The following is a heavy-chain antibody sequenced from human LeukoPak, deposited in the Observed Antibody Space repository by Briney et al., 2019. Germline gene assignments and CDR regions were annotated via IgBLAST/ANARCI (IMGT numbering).Heavy chain of an antibody. CDR1: GGSINNYF. CDR2: VYSSGNT. J-gene: IGHJ3*02. CDR3: ARSLTNWGSFNAFDI. Sequence: SETLSLTCSVSGGSINNYFWSWIRQPPGKGLEWIGNVYSSGNTHYSPSLKGRLNILVDSSNNQFSLQLNSVTAADTAVYYCARSLTNWGSFNAFDIWGQGTMVTVSS. D-gene: IGHD7-27*01. V-gene: IGHV4-59*01.